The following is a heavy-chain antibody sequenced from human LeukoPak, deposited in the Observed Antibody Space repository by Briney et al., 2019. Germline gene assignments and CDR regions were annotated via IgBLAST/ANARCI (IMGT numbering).Heavy chain of an antibody. CDR3: ARAATGASGAFDI. V-gene: IGHV4-30-2*01. Sequence: MTSETLSLTCTVSGGSISSGGYYWSWIRQPPGKGLEWIGYIYHSGSTNYNPSLKSRVTISVDRSKNQFSLKLSSVTAADTAVYYCARAATGASGAFDIWGQGTMVTVSS. J-gene: IGHJ3*02. D-gene: IGHD7-27*01. CDR1: GGSISSGGYY. CDR2: IYHSGST.